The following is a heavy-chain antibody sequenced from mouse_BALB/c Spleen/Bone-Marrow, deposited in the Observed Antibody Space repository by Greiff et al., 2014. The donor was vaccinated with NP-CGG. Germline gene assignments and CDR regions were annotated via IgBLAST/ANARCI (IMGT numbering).Heavy chain of an antibody. Sequence: DVKLQESGAELVKPGASVKLSCTASGFNIKDTYMHWVKQRPEQGLEWIGRIDPANGNTKYDPKSQGKATITADTSSNTAYLQLSSLTSEDTAVYYCARYYYGSSYFDYWGQGTTLTVSS. V-gene: IGHV14-3*02. CDR2: IDPANGNT. CDR1: GFNIKDTY. J-gene: IGHJ2*01. CDR3: ARYYYGSSYFDY. D-gene: IGHD1-1*01.